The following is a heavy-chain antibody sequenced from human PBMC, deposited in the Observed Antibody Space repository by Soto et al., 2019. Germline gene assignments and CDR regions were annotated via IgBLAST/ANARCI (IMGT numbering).Heavy chain of an antibody. Sequence: QVHLVESGGGVVQPGRSLRLSCAASGFTFTSSGMHWVRQAPGKGLEWVAVISYDGSNKYYADSVKGRFTISRDNSKNTLSLQMNSLRPEDTAVYYCAKDRSHSWCLDSCVQGSLFTVSS. J-gene: IGHJ4*02. V-gene: IGHV3-30*18. CDR3: AKDRSHSWCLDS. D-gene: IGHD6-13*01. CDR2: ISYDGSNK. CDR1: GFTFTSSG.